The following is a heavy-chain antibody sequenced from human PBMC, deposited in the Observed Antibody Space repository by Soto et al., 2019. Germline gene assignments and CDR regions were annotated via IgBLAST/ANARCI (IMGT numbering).Heavy chain of an antibody. CDR2: ITGSGSDT. V-gene: IGHV3-23*01. CDR3: AKLGSSAWSPHYYFDY. D-gene: IGHD3-10*01. Sequence: GGSLRLSCAASGFSFNNYAMGWVRQAPGKGLEWVSAITGSGSDTYYLDSVKGRFTISRDNSRNTLFLQVNSLRAEDTAIYYCAKLGSSAWSPHYYFDYWGQGTLVTVSS. CDR1: GFSFNNYA. J-gene: IGHJ4*02.